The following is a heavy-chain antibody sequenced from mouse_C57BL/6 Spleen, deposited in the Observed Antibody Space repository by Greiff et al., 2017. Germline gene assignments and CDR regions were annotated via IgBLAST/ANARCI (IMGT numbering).Heavy chain of an antibody. D-gene: IGHD3-3*01. CDR2: INPNNGGT. CDR1: GYTFTDYY. J-gene: IGHJ2*01. V-gene: IGHV1-26*01. CDR3: ASRGLYFDY. Sequence: EVQLQQSGPELVKPGASVKISCKASGYTFTDYYMNWVKQSHGQSLEWIGDINPNNGGTSYNQKFKGKATLTVDKSSSTAYMELRSLTSEDSAVYYCASRGLYFDYWGQGTTLTVSS.